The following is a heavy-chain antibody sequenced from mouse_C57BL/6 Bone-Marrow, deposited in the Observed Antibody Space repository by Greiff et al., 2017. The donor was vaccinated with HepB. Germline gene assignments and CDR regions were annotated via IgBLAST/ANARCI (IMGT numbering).Heavy chain of an antibody. CDR3: ARRGLPYYFDY. CDR2: INPGSGGT. J-gene: IGHJ2*01. CDR1: GYAFTNYL. D-gene: IGHD3-3*01. Sequence: VQLQQSGAELVRPGTSVKVSCKASGYAFTNYLMEWVKQRPGQGLEWIGVINPGSGGTNYNEKFKGKATLTADKSSSTAYMQLSSLTSEDSAVYFCARRGLPYYFDYWGQGTTLTVSS. V-gene: IGHV1-54*01.